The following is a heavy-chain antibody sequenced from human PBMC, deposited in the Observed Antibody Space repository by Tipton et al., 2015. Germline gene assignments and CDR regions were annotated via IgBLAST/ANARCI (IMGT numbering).Heavy chain of an antibody. D-gene: IGHD3-22*01. Sequence: SLRLSCAASGFTFSDYYMSWIRQAPGKGLEWVSYISSSDSTIYYADSVKGRFTISRDNAKNSLYLQMNSLRAEDTAVYYCATRRRGYFLDSWGQGTLVTVSS. CDR3: ATRRRGYFLDS. V-gene: IGHV3-11*01. CDR2: ISSSDSTI. J-gene: IGHJ4*02. CDR1: GFTFSDYY.